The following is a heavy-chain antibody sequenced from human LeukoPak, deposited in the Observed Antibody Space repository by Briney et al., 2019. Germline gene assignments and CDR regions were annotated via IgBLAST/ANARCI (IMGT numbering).Heavy chain of an antibody. CDR3: ARDDFSTYPGLNYFDY. CDR1: GYTFTHYA. D-gene: IGHD4-11*01. V-gene: IGHV1-3*01. J-gene: IGHJ4*02. CDR2: TNVGNDYT. Sequence: GASVKVSCKASGYTFTHYAVHWVRQAPGQRLEWMGWTNVGNDYTESSQKFQDRLTITSDTTATTVYMKLSSLRSEDTAVYYCARDDFSTYPGLNYFDYWGQGSLVTVSS.